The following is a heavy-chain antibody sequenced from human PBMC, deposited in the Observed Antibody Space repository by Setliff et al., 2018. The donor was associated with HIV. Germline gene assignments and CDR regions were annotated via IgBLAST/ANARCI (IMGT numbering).Heavy chain of an antibody. Sequence: GGSLRLSCAASGFSFSSYWMHWVRQAPGKGLVWVSRINTDGSSTSYADSVKGRFTMSRDNARNLVYLQMNSLKGDDTAVYYCARDVAVAATEFWGQGTQVTVSS. J-gene: IGHJ4*02. D-gene: IGHD6-19*01. CDR1: GFSFSSYW. CDR2: INTDGSST. V-gene: IGHV3-74*01. CDR3: ARDVAVAATEF.